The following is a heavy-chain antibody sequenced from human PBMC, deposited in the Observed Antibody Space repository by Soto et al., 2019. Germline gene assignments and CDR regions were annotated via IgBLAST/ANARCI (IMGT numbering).Heavy chain of an antibody. CDR1: GGSISSGDYY. Sequence: SETLSLTCTVSGGSISSGDYYWSWIRQSPGKGLEWIGFIYYGGSTNYNPSLKSRVTISVDTPKNQFSLKLSSVTAAGTAVYYCAKNWNWGSLVHWGQGTLVTVSS. CDR2: IYYGGST. CDR3: AKNWNWGSLVH. D-gene: IGHD7-27*01. V-gene: IGHV4-61*08. J-gene: IGHJ4*02.